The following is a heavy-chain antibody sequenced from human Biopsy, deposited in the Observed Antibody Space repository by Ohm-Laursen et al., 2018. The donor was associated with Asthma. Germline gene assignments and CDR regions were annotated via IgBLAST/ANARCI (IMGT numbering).Heavy chain of an antibody. J-gene: IGHJ6*02. CDR2: IIPIFGTA. Sequence: SVKVSCKASGGTFSSYAISWVRQAPGQGLEWMGGIIPIFGTANYAQKFRGRVTITADESTSTAYMELSSLRSEDTAVYYCARDPHNSYLASLRTKFNYYYYGMDVWGQGTTVTVSS. D-gene: IGHD1-7*01. CDR3: ARDPHNSYLASLRTKFNYYYYGMDV. CDR1: GGTFSSYA. V-gene: IGHV1-69*13.